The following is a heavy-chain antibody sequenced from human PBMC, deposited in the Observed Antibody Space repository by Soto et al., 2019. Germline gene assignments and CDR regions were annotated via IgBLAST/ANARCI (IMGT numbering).Heavy chain of an antibody. CDR2: TGYIGST. D-gene: IGHD2-2*02. V-gene: IGHV4-61*01. J-gene: IGHJ4*02. CDR3: ASADRQYCSVSTCYIFDY. CDR1: GASVSSNSYY. Sequence: SETLSLTCIVSGASVSSNSYYWTWIRQPPGKGLEWIGYTGYIGSTKYNPSLKSRATISVDTSNKQFSLRVSSVTAADTAMYSCASADRQYCSVSTCYIFDYWGQGTQVAFSS.